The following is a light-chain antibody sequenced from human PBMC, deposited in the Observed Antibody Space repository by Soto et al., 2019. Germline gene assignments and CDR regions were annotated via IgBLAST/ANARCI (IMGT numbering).Light chain of an antibody. Sequence: IVLKNSPGTLSLYKEERATLSCRASQSVSSYLAWYQQKPGQAPSLLIYDASNRATGIPARFSGSGSGTDFTLTISSLEPEDFAIYYCQEVSNLLLWRFCHVANVDI. V-gene: IGKV3-11*01. CDR2: DAS. CDR3: QEVSNLLLWR. J-gene: IGKJ3*01. CDR1: QSVSSY.